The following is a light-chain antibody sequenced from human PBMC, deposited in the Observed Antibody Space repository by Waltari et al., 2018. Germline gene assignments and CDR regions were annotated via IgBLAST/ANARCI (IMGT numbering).Light chain of an antibody. J-gene: IGKJ2*01. CDR2: WAS. CDR3: QQYYSIPYT. CDR1: QSLLYNSNNKNY. V-gene: IGKV4-1*01. Sequence: DIVMTQSPDSLAGSLGERATINSKSSQSLLYNSNNKNYLAWYQLKPGQPPRLLIYWASTRESGVPDRFSGSGSGTDFTLTISSLQAEDVAVYYCQQYYSIPYTFGQGTKLEIK.